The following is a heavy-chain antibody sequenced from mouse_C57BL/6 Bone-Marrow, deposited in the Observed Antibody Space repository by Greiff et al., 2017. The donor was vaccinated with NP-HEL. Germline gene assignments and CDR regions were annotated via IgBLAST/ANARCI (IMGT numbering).Heavy chain of an antibody. CDR1: GYTFTSYW. D-gene: IGHD2-5*01. J-gene: IGHJ1*03. CDR3: ARNRPRSYYSNYDWYFDV. CDR2: INPSNGGT. Sequence: QVQLQQPGTELVKPGASVKLSCKASGYTFTSYWMHWVKQRPGQGLEWIGNINPSNGGTNYNEKFKSKATLTVDKSSSTAYMQLSSLTSEDSAVYYCARNRPRSYYSNYDWYFDVWGTGTTVTVSS. V-gene: IGHV1-53*01.